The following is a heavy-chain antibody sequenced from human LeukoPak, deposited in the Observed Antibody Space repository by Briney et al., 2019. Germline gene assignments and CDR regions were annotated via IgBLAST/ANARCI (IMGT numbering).Heavy chain of an antibody. J-gene: IGHJ6*02. CDR2: INPNSGGT. D-gene: IGHD5-18*01. CDR3: AREGVDTAMDYYYGMDV. V-gene: IGHV1-2*02. CDR1: GYTFTGSY. Sequence: ASVKVSCKASGYTFTGSYMHWVRQAPGQGLEWMGWINPNSGGTNYAQKFQGRVTMTRDTSISTAYMELSRLRSDDTAVYYCAREGVDTAMDYYYGMDVWGQGTTVTVSS.